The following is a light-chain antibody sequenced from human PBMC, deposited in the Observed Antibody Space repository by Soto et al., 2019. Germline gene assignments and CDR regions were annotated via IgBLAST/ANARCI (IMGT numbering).Light chain of an antibody. CDR3: CSYSGSSTCV. Sequence: QSALTQPASVSGSPGQSITISCTGTSSDVGSYNLVSWYQQHPGKAPKLMIYEVSKRPSGVSNRFSGSKSGNTAALTISGLLAEDEADYYCCSYSGSSTCVFGTGTKVTVL. CDR1: SSDVGSYNL. V-gene: IGLV2-23*02. CDR2: EVS. J-gene: IGLJ1*01.